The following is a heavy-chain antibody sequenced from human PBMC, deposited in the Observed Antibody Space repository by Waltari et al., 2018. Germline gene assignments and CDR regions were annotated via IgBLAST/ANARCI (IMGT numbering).Heavy chain of an antibody. CDR3: ARNSKDWRSDGGLDY. D-gene: IGHD3-16*01. V-gene: IGHV3-74*01. J-gene: IGHJ4*02. CDR1: GFTFSGHW. Sequence: EVQLVESGGGLVQPGGSLRLSCAASGFTFSGHWMHWVRQAPGKGLGWVSRSNREGSSTSYADFVKGRFTISRDNAKNTLYLRMNSLRAEDTAVYYCARNSKDWRSDGGLDYWGQGTLVTVSS. CDR2: SNREGSST.